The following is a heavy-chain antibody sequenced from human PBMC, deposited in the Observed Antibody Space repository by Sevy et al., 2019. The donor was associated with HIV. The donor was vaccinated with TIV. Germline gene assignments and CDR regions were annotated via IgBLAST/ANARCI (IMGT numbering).Heavy chain of an antibody. V-gene: IGHV4-34*01. CDR2: INHSGST. J-gene: IGHJ4*02. CDR3: ARGSRGWHNSKSRFYFDY. D-gene: IGHD1-20*01. CDR1: GGSFSGYY. Sequence: SETLSLTCAVYGGSFSGYYWSWIRQPPGKGLEWIGEINHSGSTNYNPSLKSRVTISVDTSKNQFSLKLSSVTAADTAVYYCARGSRGWHNSKSRFYFDYWGQGTLVTVSS.